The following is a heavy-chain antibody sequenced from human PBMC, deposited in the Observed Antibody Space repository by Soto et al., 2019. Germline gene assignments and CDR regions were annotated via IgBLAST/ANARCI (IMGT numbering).Heavy chain of an antibody. D-gene: IGHD6-13*01. V-gene: IGHV4-59*08. CDR1: GDSISNYY. CDR3: ARHLWVGSSWYLGAVDI. Sequence: QVQLQESGPGLVKPSETLSLTCNVSGDSISNYYWSWIRQPPGKGLEWIGYIYYSGSTNSNPSLKSLVTISVDTSKNQFSLTLNSVTAADAAVYYCARHLWVGSSWYLGAVDIWGQGTMVTVSS. CDR2: IYYSGST. J-gene: IGHJ3*02.